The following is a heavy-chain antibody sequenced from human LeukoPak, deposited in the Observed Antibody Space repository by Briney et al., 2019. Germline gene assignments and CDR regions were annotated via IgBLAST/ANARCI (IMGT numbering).Heavy chain of an antibody. V-gene: IGHV1-2*02. Sequence: ASVKVSCKASGYTFTGYYMHWVRQAPGQGLEWMGWINPNSGGTNYAQKFQGRVTMTRDTSISTAYMELSRLRSDDTAVYYCASIPQYSGSYYGGGFDPWGQGTLVTVSS. CDR1: GYTFTGYY. CDR3: ASIPQYSGSYYGGGFDP. CDR2: INPNSGGT. J-gene: IGHJ5*02. D-gene: IGHD1-26*01.